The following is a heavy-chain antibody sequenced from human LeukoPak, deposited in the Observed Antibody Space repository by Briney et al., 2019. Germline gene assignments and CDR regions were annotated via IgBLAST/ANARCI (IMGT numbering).Heavy chain of an antibody. J-gene: IGHJ4*02. V-gene: IGHV3-48*04. CDR3: ARRSLIRGISHYFDY. CDR1: GFTFSSYS. D-gene: IGHD1-14*01. Sequence: GGSLRLSCAASGFTFSSYSMNWVRQAPGKGLEWVSYISSSSSTIYYADSVKGRFTISRDNAKNSLYLQMNSLRAEDTAVYYCARRSLIRGISHYFDYWGQGTLVTVSS. CDR2: ISSSSSTI.